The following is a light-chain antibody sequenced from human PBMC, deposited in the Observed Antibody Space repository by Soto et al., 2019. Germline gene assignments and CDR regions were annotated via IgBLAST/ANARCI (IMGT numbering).Light chain of an antibody. CDR2: GAS. Sequence: EIVMTQSPATLSLSPGERATLSCRASQSVSSNLAWYQQKPGQAPRLLIYGASTRATGIPARFSGSGSGTDFTLTISRLEPEDFAVYYCQQYGSSWTFGQGTKVDIK. CDR1: QSVSSN. CDR3: QQYGSSWT. J-gene: IGKJ1*01. V-gene: IGKV3-20*01.